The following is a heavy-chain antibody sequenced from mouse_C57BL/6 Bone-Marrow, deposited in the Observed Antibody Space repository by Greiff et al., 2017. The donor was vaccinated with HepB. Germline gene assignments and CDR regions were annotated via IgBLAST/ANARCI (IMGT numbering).Heavy chain of an antibody. J-gene: IGHJ4*01. D-gene: IGHD2-1*01. V-gene: IGHV14-1*01. CDR2: IDPEDGDT. Sequence: VHVKQSGAELVRPGASVKLSCTASGFNIKDYYMHWVKQRPEQGLEWIGRIDPEDGDTEYAPKFQGKATMTADTSSNTAYLQLSSLTSEDTAVYYCTTFYYGNYERGMDYWGQGTSVTVSS. CDR3: TTFYYGNYERGMDY. CDR1: GFNIKDYY.